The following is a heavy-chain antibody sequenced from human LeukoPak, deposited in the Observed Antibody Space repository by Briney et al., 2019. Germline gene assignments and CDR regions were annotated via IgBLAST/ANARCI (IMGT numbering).Heavy chain of an antibody. D-gene: IGHD3-16*01. CDR2: ISAYNGNT. CDR3: ARTSHESVLYWSDP. J-gene: IGHJ5*02. CDR1: GYTCTDYG. Sequence: ASVKVSCKASGYTCTDYGFSWVRQAPGQGLEWMGWISAYNGNTNYAQKLQGRGTMTTDTSTTTAYMDLRSLRSDDTAVYYCARTSHESVLYWSDPWGQGTLVNVSS. V-gene: IGHV1-18*01.